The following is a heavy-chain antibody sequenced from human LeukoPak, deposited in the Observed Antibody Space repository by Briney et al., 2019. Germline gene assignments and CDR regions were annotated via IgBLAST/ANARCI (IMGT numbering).Heavy chain of an antibody. J-gene: IGHJ4*02. Sequence: ASVKVSCKPCRCTFSSYAISWVRQAPGQGLEWMGGIIPIFGTANYAQKFQGRVTITTDESTSTAYMELSSLRSEDTAVYYCARRIYYYDSSGRIIRGYLDYWGQGTLVTVSA. V-gene: IGHV1-69*05. CDR2: IIPIFGTA. CDR1: RCTFSSYA. CDR3: ARRIYYYDSSGRIIRGYLDY. D-gene: IGHD3-22*01.